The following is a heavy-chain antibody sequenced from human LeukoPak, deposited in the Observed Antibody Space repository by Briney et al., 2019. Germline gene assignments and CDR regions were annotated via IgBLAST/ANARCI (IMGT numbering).Heavy chain of an antibody. D-gene: IGHD3-16*01. CDR3: ARETSQKGAHYMDV. CDR1: GGSISSYY. CDR2: IYYSGYT. J-gene: IGHJ6*03. V-gene: IGHV4-59*01. Sequence: KSSETLSLTCTVSGGSISSYYWSWIRQPPGKGLEYIGYIYYSGYTNYNPSLKSRVTISVDTSKNQFSLKLGSVTAADTAVYYCARETSQKGAHYMDVWGKGTTVTISS.